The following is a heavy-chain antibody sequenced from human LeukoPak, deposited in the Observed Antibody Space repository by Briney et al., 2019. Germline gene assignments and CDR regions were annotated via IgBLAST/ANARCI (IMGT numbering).Heavy chain of an antibody. CDR1: GVSFSGYY. J-gene: IGHJ1*01. V-gene: IGHV4-34*01. D-gene: IGHD6-19*01. Sequence: SETLSLTCAVYGVSFSGYYWSWLRQPPGQGLEWMGEINHSGSTNYNPSLKSRVTISVGTSKNQFCLKLSSVTAADTAVYYCARVAVAGSFLQQWGQGTVVTVSS. CDR2: INHSGST. CDR3: ARVAVAGSFLQQ.